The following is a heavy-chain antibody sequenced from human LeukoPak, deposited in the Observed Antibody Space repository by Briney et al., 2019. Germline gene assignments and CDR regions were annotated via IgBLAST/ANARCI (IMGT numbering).Heavy chain of an antibody. CDR2: ISSSSSYI. Sequence: PGGSLRLSCAASGFTFSSYSMNWVRQAPGKGLEWVSSISSSSSYIYYADSVKGRFTISRDNAKNSLYLQMNSLRAEDTAVYYCARVGEETWNFDYWGQGTLVTVSS. V-gene: IGHV3-21*01. J-gene: IGHJ4*02. D-gene: IGHD3-16*01. CDR1: GFTFSSYS. CDR3: ARVGEETWNFDY.